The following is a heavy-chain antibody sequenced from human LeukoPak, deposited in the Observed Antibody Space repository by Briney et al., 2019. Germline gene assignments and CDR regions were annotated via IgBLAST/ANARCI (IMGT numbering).Heavy chain of an antibody. CDR3: ARDRRDYFDY. D-gene: IGHD6-6*01. V-gene: IGHV3-7*04. CDR2: IKQDGREK. CDR1: GFTFSSYW. Sequence: GGSLRLSCAAPGFTFSSYWMSWVRQAPGKGLEWVANIKQDGREKYYVDSVKGRFTISRDNAKNSLYLQMNSLRAEDTAVYYCARDRRDYFDYWGQGTLVTVSS. J-gene: IGHJ4*02.